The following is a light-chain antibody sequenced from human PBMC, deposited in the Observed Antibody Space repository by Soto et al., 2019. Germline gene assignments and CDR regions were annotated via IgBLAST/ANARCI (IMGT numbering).Light chain of an antibody. CDR1: QSVLYSSNNKNY. CDR3: QQYYSPPPT. Sequence: DIVMTQSPDSLAVSLGERATINCKSSQSVLYSSNNKNYLAWYQQKPGQPPKLLIYWASTRESGVPDRFSGSGSGTDFPLTISSLQAEDVAVYYCQQYYSPPPTFGQGTKVEIK. J-gene: IGKJ1*01. CDR2: WAS. V-gene: IGKV4-1*01.